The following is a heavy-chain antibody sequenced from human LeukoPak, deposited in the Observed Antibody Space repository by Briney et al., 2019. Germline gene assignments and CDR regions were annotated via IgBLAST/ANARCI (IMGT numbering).Heavy chain of an antibody. D-gene: IGHD4-17*01. J-gene: IGHJ4*02. Sequence: PGGSLGLSCAASGFTFSSYAMSWVRQAPGKGLEWVSAISGSGGSTYYADSVKGRFTISRDNSKNTLYLQMNSLRAEDTAVYYCAAEPGARRDGANFDYWGQGTLVTVSS. CDR1: GFTFSSYA. CDR3: AAEPGARRDGANFDY. V-gene: IGHV3-23*01. CDR2: ISGSGGST.